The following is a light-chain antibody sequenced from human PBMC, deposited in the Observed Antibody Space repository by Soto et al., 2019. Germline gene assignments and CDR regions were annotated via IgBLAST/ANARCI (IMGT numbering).Light chain of an antibody. V-gene: IGLV4-69*01. J-gene: IGLJ2*01. Sequence: QSVLTQSPSASASLGASVKLTCTLSSGHSSYAIAWHQQQPEKGPRYLMKLNSDGSHNKGDGIPDRFSGSSSGAERHLTILSLPSMDVADYYIQTWGTAIHDVVFGGGTKLTVL. CDR1: SGHSSYA. CDR2: LNSDGSH. CDR3: QTWGTAIHDVV.